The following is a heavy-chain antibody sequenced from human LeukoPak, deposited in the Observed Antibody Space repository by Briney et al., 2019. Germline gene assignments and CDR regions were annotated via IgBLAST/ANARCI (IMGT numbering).Heavy chain of an antibody. CDR3: ASRGYSSSWYSSFDH. Sequence: SAKVSCKASGGTFSSYAISWVRQTPRQRLERMGGIIPIFGTANYAQKFQGRVTITADKSTSTAYMELSSLRSEDTAVYYCASRGYSSSWYSSFDHWGQGTLVTVSS. CDR1: GGTFSSYA. J-gene: IGHJ4*02. V-gene: IGHV1-69*06. D-gene: IGHD6-13*01. CDR2: IIPIFGTA.